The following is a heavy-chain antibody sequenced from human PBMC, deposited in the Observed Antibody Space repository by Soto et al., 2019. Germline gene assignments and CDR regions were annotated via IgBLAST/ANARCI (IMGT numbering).Heavy chain of an antibody. Sequence: EVQLLESGGGLVQPGGSLRLSCAASGFTFNTYDMSWVRQAPGTGLEWVSSSATTGETTFYEDSVRGRFTISRDNSKNTLFLQINTLSADDTGIYYCVRHWGGWGHGTLVTVSS. CDR1: GFTFNTYD. D-gene: IGHD2-21*01. J-gene: IGHJ4*01. CDR3: VRHWGG. V-gene: IGHV3-23*01. CDR2: SATTGETT.